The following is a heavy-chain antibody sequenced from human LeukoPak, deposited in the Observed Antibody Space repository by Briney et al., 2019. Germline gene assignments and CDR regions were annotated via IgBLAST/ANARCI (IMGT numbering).Heavy chain of an antibody. CDR1: GYSFSSYW. Sequence: KPGESLRTSCKGSGYSFSSYWSSCGRQMRRGGVECVGRIDRGDSFTKYRPSWEGRVTISADKSLSTVYLQWSSLKAPDTAIYYCARDGGGVSSWVSHWGQGTLVTVSS. V-gene: IGHV5-10-1*01. CDR3: ARDGGGVSSWVSH. D-gene: IGHD2-8*02. J-gene: IGHJ4*02. CDR2: IDRGDSFT.